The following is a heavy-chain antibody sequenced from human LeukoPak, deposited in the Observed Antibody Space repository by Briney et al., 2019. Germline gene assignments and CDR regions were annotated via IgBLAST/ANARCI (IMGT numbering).Heavy chain of an antibody. CDR3: ARRRDCYESSGVDY. J-gene: IGHJ4*02. V-gene: IGHV3-30*04. Sequence: GGPLRLSCAASGFTFSGYALHWVRQAPGKGREWVAVISYDGTNKYYADSVKGRFTISRDNSKNTLYLQMNSLRAEDTAVYYCARRRDCYESSGVDYWGQGTLVTVSS. CDR2: ISYDGTNK. D-gene: IGHD3-22*01. CDR1: GFTFSGYA.